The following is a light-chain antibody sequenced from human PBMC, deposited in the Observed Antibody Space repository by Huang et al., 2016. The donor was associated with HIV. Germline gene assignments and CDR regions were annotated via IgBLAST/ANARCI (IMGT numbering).Light chain of an antibody. J-gene: IGKJ5*01. CDR2: AAS. CDR1: QSVGSF. Sequence: DIQMTQSPSSLSASVGDRVTIACRASQSVGSFLNWYQKRPGKAPNLLFVAASSLRSGVPSRFSGSGSGTDFTLTISSLQPEDFATYYCQQTYTTPITFGQGTRLDIK. CDR3: QQTYTTPIT. V-gene: IGKV1-39*01.